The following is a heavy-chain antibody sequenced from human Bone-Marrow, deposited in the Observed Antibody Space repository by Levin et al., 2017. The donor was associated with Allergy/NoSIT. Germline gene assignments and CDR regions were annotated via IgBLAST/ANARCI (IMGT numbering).Heavy chain of an antibody. CDR3: ARGTDCSSTSCYDYYYYYMDV. J-gene: IGHJ6*03. D-gene: IGHD2-2*01. CDR1: GYTFTSYG. Sequence: GESLKISCKASGYTFTSYGISWVRQAPGQGLEWMGWISAYNGNTNYAQKLQGRVTMTTDTSTSTAYMELRSLRSDDTAVYYCARGTDCSSTSCYDYYYYYMDVWGKGTTVTVSS. V-gene: IGHV1-18*01. CDR2: ISAYNGNT.